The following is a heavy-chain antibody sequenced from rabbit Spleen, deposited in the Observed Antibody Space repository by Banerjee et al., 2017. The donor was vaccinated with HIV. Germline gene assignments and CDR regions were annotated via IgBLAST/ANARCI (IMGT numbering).Heavy chain of an antibody. J-gene: IGHJ4*01. CDR3: VRDKDGDAGYGPYYINL. D-gene: IGHD6-1*01. V-gene: IGHV1S7*01. CDR2: IVPNFGVT. Sequence: QELVESGGGLVQPGGSLKLSCKDSRFDFCTSSMIWVCQAPGKGLEWIGFIVPNFGVTYYANWVSGRYTLSTHTAHTTLYLPLNMLTAADAATYFCVRDKDGDAGYGPYYINLWGQGTLVTVS. CDR1: RFDFCTSS.